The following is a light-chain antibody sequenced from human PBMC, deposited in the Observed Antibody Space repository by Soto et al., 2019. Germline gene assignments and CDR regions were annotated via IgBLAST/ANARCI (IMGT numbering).Light chain of an antibody. J-gene: IGKJ5*01. CDR3: QQLNAYPLT. Sequence: IEMTQAPASLSASFGDIVTITFRASQAIATYLNWFQHKSGRAPKLLIYTSSSVNSGVSSRFSGSGSGTDFTLTISNLQPEDFATYYCQQLNAYPLTFGQGTRLEI. CDR1: QAIATY. CDR2: TSS. V-gene: IGKV1-17*02.